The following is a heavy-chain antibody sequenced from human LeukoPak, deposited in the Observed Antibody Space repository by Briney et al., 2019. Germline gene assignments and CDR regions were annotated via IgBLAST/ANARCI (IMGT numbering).Heavy chain of an antibody. Sequence: GGSLRLSCAASGFTFSDYWIHWVRQAPGKGLVWVSRINSDGSSTSYADSVKGRFTISRDNAKNTLYLQMNSLRAEDTAVYYCARAQVVVTARWGYFQHWGQGTLVTVSS. CDR2: INSDGSST. CDR3: ARAQVVVTARWGYFQH. J-gene: IGHJ1*01. D-gene: IGHD2-21*02. V-gene: IGHV3-74*01. CDR1: GFTFSDYW.